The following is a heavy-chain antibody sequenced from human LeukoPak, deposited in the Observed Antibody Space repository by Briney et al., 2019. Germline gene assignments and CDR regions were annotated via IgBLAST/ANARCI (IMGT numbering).Heavy chain of an antibody. CDR3: ARDLTYYYDSSGRRGQGY. J-gene: IGHJ4*02. CDR2: ISYDGSNK. Sequence: GRSLRLSCAASGFTFSHYGMHWVRQAPGKGLEWVAVISYDGSNKYYADSVKGRFTISRDNSKNTLYLQMNSLRAEDTAVYYCARDLTYYYDSSGRRGQGYWGQGTLVTVSS. CDR1: GFTFSHYG. D-gene: IGHD3-22*01. V-gene: IGHV3-30*03.